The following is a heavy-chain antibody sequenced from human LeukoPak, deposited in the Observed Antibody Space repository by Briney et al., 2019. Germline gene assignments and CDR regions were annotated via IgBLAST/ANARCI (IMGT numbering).Heavy chain of an antibody. J-gene: IGHJ5*02. CDR1: GGSISSSSYY. Sequence: PSETLSLTCTVSGGSISSSSYYWGWIRQPPGKGLEWIGSIYYSGSTYYNPSPKSRVTISVDTSKNQFSLKLSSVTAADTAVYYCARDGLNWFDPWGQGTLVTVSS. D-gene: IGHD3/OR15-3a*01. CDR2: IYYSGST. CDR3: ARDGLNWFDP. V-gene: IGHV4-39*02.